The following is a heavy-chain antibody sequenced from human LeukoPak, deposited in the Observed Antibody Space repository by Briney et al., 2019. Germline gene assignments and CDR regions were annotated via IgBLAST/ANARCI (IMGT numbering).Heavy chain of an antibody. Sequence: ASVTVSFTASGYTLTGYYLHWVRQAPGQGLEWMGWINPNTGATHSAQKFQGRITMTRDSSISTAYMDLSRLRSDDTAGYYCARDRVGSGWPRPYYFEVWGQGTLVTVSS. CDR1: GYTLTGYY. V-gene: IGHV1-2*02. J-gene: IGHJ4*02. D-gene: IGHD6-19*01. CDR3: ARDRVGSGWPRPYYFEV. CDR2: INPNTGAT.